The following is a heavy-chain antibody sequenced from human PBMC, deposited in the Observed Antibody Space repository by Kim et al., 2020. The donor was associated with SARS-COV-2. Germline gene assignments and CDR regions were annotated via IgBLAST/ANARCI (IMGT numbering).Heavy chain of an antibody. CDR2: ISSSGTYT. CDR3: ATIRYGSQSYHYFDN. Sequence: GGSLRLSCAASGFTFSDYYMSWVRQAPGKGLEWLSYISSSGTYTNYADSVKGRFTVSRDNAKNSLYLQMNSLTDDDTAVYYCATIRYGSQSYHYFDNWG. V-gene: IGHV3-11*03. J-gene: IGHJ4*01. CDR1: GFTFSDYY. D-gene: IGHD3-10*01.